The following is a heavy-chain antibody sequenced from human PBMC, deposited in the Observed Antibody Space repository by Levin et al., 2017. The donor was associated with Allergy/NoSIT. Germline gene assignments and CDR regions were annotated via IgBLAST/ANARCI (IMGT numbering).Heavy chain of an antibody. CDR2: IYSGGST. CDR3: ASQRYQLLSTARSPADFEYGMDV. D-gene: IGHD2-2*01. J-gene: IGHJ6*02. Sequence: GESLKISCAASGFTVSSNYMSWVRQAPGKGLEWVSVIYSGGSTYYADSVKGRFTISRDNSKNTLYLQMNSLRAEDTAVYYCASQRYQLLSTARSPADFEYGMDVWGQGTTVTVSS. V-gene: IGHV3-53*01. CDR1: GFTVSSNY.